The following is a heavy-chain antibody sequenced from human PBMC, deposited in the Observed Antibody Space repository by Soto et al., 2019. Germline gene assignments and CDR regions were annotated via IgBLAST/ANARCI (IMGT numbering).Heavy chain of an antibody. CDR2: VFSSVSA. CDR3: TRDGMTTGDT. CDR1: GVSVSSYT. D-gene: IGHD2-21*02. V-gene: IGHV4-4*07. Sequence: SETLSLTCLVSGVSVSSYTWIWVRQPANKGLEWIGRVFSSVSATYSPSLKSRVRISMDTPENRISLKLDSVTAADAGVYYCTRDGMTTGDTWGPGTLVTVSS. J-gene: IGHJ4*02.